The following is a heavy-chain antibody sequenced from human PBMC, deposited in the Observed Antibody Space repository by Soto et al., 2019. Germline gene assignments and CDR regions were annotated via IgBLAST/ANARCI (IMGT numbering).Heavy chain of an antibody. CDR1: WFTVSINY. J-gene: IGHJ6*02. Sequence: LSLSFAASWFTVSINYMSLVRQAPWKGLEWVSVIYSGGSTYYADSVRGRFTISRDNSKNTLYLQMKSLRAEDTAVYYCARDPPATRHGMDVWGQGTTVTVSS. V-gene: IGHV3-53*01. CDR3: ARDPPATRHGMDV. CDR2: IYSGGST.